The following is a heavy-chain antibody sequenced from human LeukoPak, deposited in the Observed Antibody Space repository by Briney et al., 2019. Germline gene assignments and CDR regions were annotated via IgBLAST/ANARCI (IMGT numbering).Heavy chain of an antibody. V-gene: IGHV1-69*13. D-gene: IGHD6-19*01. Sequence: SVKVSCKASGGTFSSYAISWVRQAPGQGLEWMGGIIPIFGTANYAQKFQGRVTITADESTSTAYMELSSLRSEDTAVYYCARDQGSGWYSYYYGMDVWGQGTTVTVSS. CDR3: ARDQGSGWYSYYYGMDV. CDR2: IIPIFGTA. CDR1: GGTFSSYA. J-gene: IGHJ6*02.